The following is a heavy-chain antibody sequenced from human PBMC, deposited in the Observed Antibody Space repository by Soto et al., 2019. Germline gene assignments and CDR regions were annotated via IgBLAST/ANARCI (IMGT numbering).Heavy chain of an antibody. D-gene: IGHD4-4*01. J-gene: IGHJ5*02. V-gene: IGHV4-61*01. CDR1: GGSVSSVTYY. CDR2: IYYSGST. Sequence: SDTLSLTCIVFGGSVSSVTYYWSWIRQPPGKGLEWIGYIYYSGSTNYNPSLKGRVSMSLDTSKNQFSLKLISVTAADTAFYYCARADDYKSSWFDPWGQGTLVTVSS. CDR3: ARADDYKSSWFDP.